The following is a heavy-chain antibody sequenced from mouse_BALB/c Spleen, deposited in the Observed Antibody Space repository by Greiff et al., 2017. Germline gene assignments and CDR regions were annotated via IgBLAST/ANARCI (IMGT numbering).Heavy chain of an antibody. V-gene: IGHV5-6-4*01. CDR2: ISSGGSYT. CDR1: GFTFSSYT. D-gene: IGHD2-4*01. Sequence: EVKVVESGGGLVKPGGSLKLSCAASGFTFSSYTMSWVRQTPEKRLEWVATISSGGSYTYYPDSVKGRFTISRDNAKNTLYLQMSSLKSEDTAMYYCTRDEITTKAMDYWGQGTSVTVSS. J-gene: IGHJ4*01. CDR3: TRDEITTKAMDY.